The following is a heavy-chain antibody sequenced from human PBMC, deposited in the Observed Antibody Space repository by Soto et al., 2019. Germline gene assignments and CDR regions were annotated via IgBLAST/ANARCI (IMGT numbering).Heavy chain of an antibody. CDR1: GFTFSSYA. CDR3: VKDPGRYCSSTSCYPGYY. V-gene: IGHV3-23*01. J-gene: IGHJ4*02. D-gene: IGHD2-2*01. Sequence: LRLSCAASGFTFSSYAMSWVRQAPGKGLEWVSAISGSGGSTYYADSVKGRFTISRDNSKNTLYLQMNSLRAEDTAVYYCVKDPGRYCSSTSCYPGYYWGQGTLVTVSS. CDR2: ISGSGGST.